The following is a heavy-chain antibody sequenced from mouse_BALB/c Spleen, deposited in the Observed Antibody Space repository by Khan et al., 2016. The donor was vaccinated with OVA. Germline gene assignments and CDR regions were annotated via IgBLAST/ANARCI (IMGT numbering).Heavy chain of an antibody. J-gene: IGHJ3*01. D-gene: IGHD2-14*01. CDR3: ARDRGKDDRYATN. V-gene: IGHV7-3*02. Sequence: EVELVESGGGLVQPGDSLRLSCATSGFTFTDYYMSWVRQPPGKALEWLGFIRNKANGYTTEYSASVKGRFTISRDNSQSILYLQMNTLRAEDSATYYWARDRGKDDRYATNWGQGTLVTVSA. CDR1: GFTFTDYY. CDR2: IRNKANGYTT.